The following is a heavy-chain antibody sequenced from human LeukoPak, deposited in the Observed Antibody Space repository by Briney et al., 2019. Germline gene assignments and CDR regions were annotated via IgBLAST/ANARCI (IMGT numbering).Heavy chain of an antibody. D-gene: IGHD3-10*01. V-gene: IGHV1-2*02. Sequence: ASVKVSCKASGYTFTGYYMHWVRQAPGQGLEWMGWINPNSGGTNYAQKFQGRVTMTRDTSISTAYMELSRLRSDDTAVYYCARDNREVRGVIHIDYRGQGTLVTVSS. J-gene: IGHJ4*02. CDR2: INPNSGGT. CDR3: ARDNREVRGVIHIDY. CDR1: GYTFTGYY.